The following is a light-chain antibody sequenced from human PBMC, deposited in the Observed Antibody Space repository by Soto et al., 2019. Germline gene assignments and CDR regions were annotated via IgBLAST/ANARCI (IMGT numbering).Light chain of an antibody. Sequence: DVQMTQSPSTLSASVGDRVTITCRASQLVNSWLAWYQQKPGRAPKLLIYDATSLESGVPSRFSGSRSGTEFTLTISSLQPDDSATYYCQQYNSYWTFGQGTKVDIK. J-gene: IGKJ1*01. CDR2: DAT. V-gene: IGKV1-5*01. CDR1: QLVNSW. CDR3: QQYNSYWT.